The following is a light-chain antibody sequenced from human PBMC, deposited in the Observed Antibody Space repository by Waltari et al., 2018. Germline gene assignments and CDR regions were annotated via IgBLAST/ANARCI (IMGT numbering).Light chain of an antibody. J-gene: IGKJ3*01. CDR2: AAS. CDR3: QQANSFPFT. V-gene: IGKV1D-12*01. Sequence: DILMTQSPSSVSASVGDTVTITCRAGQGISSWLAWYQQKRGKAPRLLMYAASNLQRGVPSRFSGSGSGTDFTLTISSLQPEDFATYYCQQANSFPFTFGPGTKVDIK. CDR1: QGISSW.